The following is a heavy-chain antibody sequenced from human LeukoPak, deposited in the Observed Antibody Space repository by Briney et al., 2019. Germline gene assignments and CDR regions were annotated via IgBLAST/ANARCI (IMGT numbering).Heavy chain of an antibody. Sequence: ASVKVSCKASGYTFTSYYMHWVRQAPGQGLEWMGIINPSGGSTSYAQKFQGRVTMTRDMSTSTVYMELSSLRSEDTAVYYCARDSKLSHYGSGSYYTGAHGYWGQGTLVTVSS. J-gene: IGHJ4*02. CDR1: GYTFTSYY. CDR3: ARDSKLSHYGSGSYYTGAHGY. V-gene: IGHV1-46*01. D-gene: IGHD3-10*01. CDR2: INPSGGST.